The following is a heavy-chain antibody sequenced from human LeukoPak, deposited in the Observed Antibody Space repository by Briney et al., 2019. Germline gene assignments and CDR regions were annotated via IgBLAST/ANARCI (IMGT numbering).Heavy chain of an antibody. CDR2: IYSDGST. CDR1: GFTFSSYA. Sequence: QPGGSLRLSCSASGFTFSSYAMHWVRQAPGKGLEWVSVIYSDGSTYYADSVKGRFTISRDISKNTLYLQMNSLRAEDTAVYYCARVYYDSSGYYYTFDYWGQGTLVSVSS. J-gene: IGHJ4*02. V-gene: IGHV3-53*01. D-gene: IGHD3-22*01. CDR3: ARVYYDSSGYYYTFDY.